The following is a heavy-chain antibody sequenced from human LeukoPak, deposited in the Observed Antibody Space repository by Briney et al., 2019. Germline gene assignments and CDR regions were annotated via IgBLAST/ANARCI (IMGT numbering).Heavy chain of an antibody. CDR2: ISYDGSNK. D-gene: IGHD3-9*01. CDR3: ARELSSGYDILTGYPDTPYGMDV. V-gene: IGHV3-30*04. Sequence: GRSLRLSCAASGFTFSSYAMHWVRQAPGKGLEWVAVISYDGSNKYYADSVKGRFTISRDNSKNTLYLQMNSLRAEDTAVYYCARELSSGYDILTGYPDTPYGMDVWGKGPTVTVSS. J-gene: IGHJ6*04. CDR1: GFTFSSYA.